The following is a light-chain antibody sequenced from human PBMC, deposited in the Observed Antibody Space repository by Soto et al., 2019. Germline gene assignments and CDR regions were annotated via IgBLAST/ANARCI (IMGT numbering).Light chain of an antibody. CDR2: AAS. CDR3: QQLNSYPT. Sequence: DIQLTQSPSFLSASVGDRVTITCRASQGISSYLAWYQQKPGKAPKLLIYAASTLQSGVPSRFSGSGSGTEFTLTISSLQPEDFATYYCQQLNSYPTFGKGTRLEI. CDR1: QGISSY. J-gene: IGKJ5*01. V-gene: IGKV1-9*01.